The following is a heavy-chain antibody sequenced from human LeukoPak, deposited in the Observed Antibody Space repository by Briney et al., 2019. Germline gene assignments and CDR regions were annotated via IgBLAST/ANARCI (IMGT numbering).Heavy chain of an antibody. J-gene: IGHJ4*02. D-gene: IGHD1-26*01. V-gene: IGHV4-38-2*02. CDR1: SYPIRNGYY. CDR3: ARESALGVERVGGYFDY. Sequence: SSETLSLTCNVSSYPIRNGYYWGWVRQSPGKGLEWIGSIYYTGITYYNPSLKSRVTISIDTSKNQFSLKLTSVTATDTAVYYCARESALGVERVGGYFDYWGQRALVTVFS. CDR2: IYYTGIT.